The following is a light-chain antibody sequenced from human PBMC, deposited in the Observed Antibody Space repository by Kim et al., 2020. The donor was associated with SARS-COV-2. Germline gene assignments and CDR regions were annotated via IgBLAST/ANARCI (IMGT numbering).Light chain of an antibody. J-gene: IGKJ4*01. CDR1: QGISNS. CDR3: QKFDSAPPT. Sequence: ASVVDRVTITCRASQGISNSLAWYQQKPGKVPKLLISSASTLQPGVPSRFSGSGSGTEFTLTISSLQPEDGATYYCQKFDSAPPTFGGGTKVDIK. CDR2: SAS. V-gene: IGKV1-27*01.